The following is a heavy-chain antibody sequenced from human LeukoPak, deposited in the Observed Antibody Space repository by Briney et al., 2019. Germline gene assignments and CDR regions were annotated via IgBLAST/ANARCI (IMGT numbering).Heavy chain of an antibody. Sequence: GESLKISCEASGYSFTKYWIAWVRQMPGKGLEWMGLIYPDDSDTRYSPSFQGQVTFSADKSINTAYLQWSSLKASDTAMYYCARRLLAQHLLNGFDLWGQGTRVTVSS. CDR2: IYPDDSDT. J-gene: IGHJ3*01. CDR1: GYSFTKYW. D-gene: IGHD2-15*01. V-gene: IGHV5-51*01. CDR3: ARRLLAQHLLNGFDL.